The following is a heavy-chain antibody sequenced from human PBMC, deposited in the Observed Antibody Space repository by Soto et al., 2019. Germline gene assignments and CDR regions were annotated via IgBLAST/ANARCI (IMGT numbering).Heavy chain of an antibody. CDR3: AHRVLRTVFGLVTTTAIYFDF. D-gene: IGHD3-3*01. V-gene: IGHV2-5*02. CDR1: GFSLTTSGVG. Sequence: QITLNESGPTVVRPTETLTLTCRFSGFSLTTSGVGVGWIRQSPGKAPEWLALIYWDDEKRYSASLKSRLTIHKDTSKNQGGLQVSDLEPTDTATYYCAHRVLRTVFGLVTTTAIYFDFWGQGTPVAVSS. CDR2: IYWDDEK. J-gene: IGHJ4*02.